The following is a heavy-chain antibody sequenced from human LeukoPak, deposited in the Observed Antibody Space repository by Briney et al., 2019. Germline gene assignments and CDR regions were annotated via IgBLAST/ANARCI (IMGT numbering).Heavy chain of an antibody. D-gene: IGHD6-13*01. J-gene: IGHJ4*02. CDR1: GGSISSYY. V-gene: IGHV4-59*08. Sequence: PSETLSLTCTVSGGSISSYYWSWIRQPPGKGLEWIGYIYYSGSTNYNPSLKSRVTISVDTSKNQFSLKLSSVTAADTAVYYCARSPIGYSRFAGFDYWGQGTLVTVSS. CDR3: ARSPIGYSRFAGFDY. CDR2: IYYSGST.